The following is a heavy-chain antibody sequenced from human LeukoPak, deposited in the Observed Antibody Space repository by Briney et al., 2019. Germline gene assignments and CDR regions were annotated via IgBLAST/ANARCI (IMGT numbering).Heavy chain of an antibody. CDR2: ISRTSAYI. D-gene: IGHD2-2*01. Sequence: GGSLRLSCAASGFTFSSYAMKWVRQAPGKGLEWVSAISRTSAYIYYSDSVKGRFTISRDNAKNSVYLQIDSLRAEDTAVYYCARDERRYCSASSCYPGDYWGQGTLVTVSS. V-gene: IGHV3-21*01. CDR3: ARDERRYCSASSCYPGDY. CDR1: GFTFSSYA. J-gene: IGHJ4*02.